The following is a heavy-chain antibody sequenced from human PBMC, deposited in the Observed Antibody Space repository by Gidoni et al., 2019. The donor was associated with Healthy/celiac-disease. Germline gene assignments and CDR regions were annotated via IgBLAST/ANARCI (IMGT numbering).Heavy chain of an antibody. V-gene: IGHV3-9*01. D-gene: IGHD2-2*01. Sequence: EVQLVESGGGLLQPGRSLRLSCAPSVFPFGDYAMHWVRQAPGKGLEWVSGISWNSGSIDYADSVKGRFTISRDNAKNSLYLQMNSLRAEDTALYYCAKTQALVPAAKGHFDYWGQGTLVTVSS. CDR2: ISWNSGSI. J-gene: IGHJ4*02. CDR1: VFPFGDYA. CDR3: AKTQALVPAAKGHFDY.